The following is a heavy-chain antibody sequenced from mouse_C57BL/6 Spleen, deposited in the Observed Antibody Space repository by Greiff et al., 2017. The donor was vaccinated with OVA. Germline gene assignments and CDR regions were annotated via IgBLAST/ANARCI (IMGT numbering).Heavy chain of an antibody. D-gene: IGHD3-2*02. CDR2: ISYDGSN. Sequence: EVQLQQSGPGLVKPSQSLSLTCSVTGYSITSGYYWNWIRQFPGNKLEWMGYISYDGSNNYNPSLKNRISITRDTSKNQFFLKLNSVTTEDTATYYCARDRGFYAMDYWGQGTSVTVSS. J-gene: IGHJ4*01. CDR1: GYSITSGYY. CDR3: ARDRGFYAMDY. V-gene: IGHV3-6*01.